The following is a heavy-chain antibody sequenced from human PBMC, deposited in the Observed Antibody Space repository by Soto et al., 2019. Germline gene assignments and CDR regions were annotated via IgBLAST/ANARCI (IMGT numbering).Heavy chain of an antibody. J-gene: IGHJ6*02. V-gene: IGHV5-51*01. CDR2: IYPGDSDT. Sequence: GESLKISCKGSGYSFTSYWIGWVRQMPGKGLEWMGIIYPGDSDTRYSPSFQGHVTISADKSISTAYLQWSSLKASDTAMYYCARQKLEYQLLSPYYYYGMDVWGQGTTVPVSS. CDR1: GYSFTSYW. CDR3: ARQKLEYQLLSPYYYYGMDV. D-gene: IGHD2-2*01.